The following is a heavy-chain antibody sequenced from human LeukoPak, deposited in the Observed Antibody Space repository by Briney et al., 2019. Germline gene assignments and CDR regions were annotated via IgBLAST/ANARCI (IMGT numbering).Heavy chain of an antibody. CDR1: GFTFSSYS. J-gene: IGHJ4*02. V-gene: IGHV3-21*01. CDR3: ARDRKWELLGDFDY. Sequence: PGGSLRLSCAASGFTFSSYSMNWVRQAPGKGLEWVSSISSSSSYIYYADSVKGRFTISRDNAKNSLYLQMNSLRAEDTAVYYCARDRKWELLGDFDYWGQGTLVTVSS. CDR2: ISSSSSYI. D-gene: IGHD1-26*01.